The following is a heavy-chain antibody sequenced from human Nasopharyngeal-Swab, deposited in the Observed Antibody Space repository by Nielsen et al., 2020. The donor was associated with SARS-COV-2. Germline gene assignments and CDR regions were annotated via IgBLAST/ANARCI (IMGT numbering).Heavy chain of an antibody. V-gene: IGHV3-30*04. Sequence: GGSLRLSCAASGFTFSSYAMHWVRQAPGKGLEWVAVISYDGSNKYYADSVKGRFTISRDNSKNTLYLQMNSLRAEDTAVYYCARALPQKMATITGSDYWGQGTLVTVSS. CDR3: ARALPQKMATITGSDY. CDR1: GFTFSSYA. J-gene: IGHJ4*02. CDR2: ISYDGSNK. D-gene: IGHD5-24*01.